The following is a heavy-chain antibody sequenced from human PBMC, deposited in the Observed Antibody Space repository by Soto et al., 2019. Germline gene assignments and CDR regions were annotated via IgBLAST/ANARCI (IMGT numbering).Heavy chain of an antibody. Sequence: ASVKVSCKASGYIFTSYYMHWVRQAPGQGLEWMGIINPSGGSTNYAQKFQGRVTMTRDTSTSTVYMELSSLRSEDTAVYYCARVGVKTSAFDIWGQGTMVTVSS. CDR1: GYIFTSYY. J-gene: IGHJ3*02. D-gene: IGHD3-10*01. CDR2: INPSGGST. V-gene: IGHV1-46*01. CDR3: ARVGVKTSAFDI.